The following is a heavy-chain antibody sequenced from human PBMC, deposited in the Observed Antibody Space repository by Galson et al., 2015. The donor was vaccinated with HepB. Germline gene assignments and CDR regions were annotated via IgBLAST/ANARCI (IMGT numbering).Heavy chain of an antibody. V-gene: IGHV3-49*03. J-gene: IGHJ4*02. CDR3: TRGGIQLWAPYFDY. CDR1: GFIFGDYA. Sequence: SLRLSCAASGFIFGDYAMSWFRQAPGKGLEWVGFIRSKAYGGTTECAASVKGRFTISRDDSKSIAYLQMNSLKTEDTAVYYCTRGGIQLWAPYFDYWGQGTLVTVSS. CDR2: IRSKAYGGTT. D-gene: IGHD5-18*01.